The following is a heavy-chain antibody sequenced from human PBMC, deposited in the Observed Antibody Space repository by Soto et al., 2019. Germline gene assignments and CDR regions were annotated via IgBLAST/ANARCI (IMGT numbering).Heavy chain of an antibody. V-gene: IGHV3-21*01. J-gene: IGHJ4*02. CDR2: IRSSTSYI. CDR1: GFSFSDYS. D-gene: IGHD6-13*01. Sequence: PGGSLRLSCAASGFSFSDYSVNWVRQAPGKGLEWVSSIRSSTSYIYYADSVKGRFTISRDNAKNTLFLQLNSLRDEDTAVYYCAKEYGSTWIDHWGQGTPVTVSS. CDR3: AKEYGSTWIDH.